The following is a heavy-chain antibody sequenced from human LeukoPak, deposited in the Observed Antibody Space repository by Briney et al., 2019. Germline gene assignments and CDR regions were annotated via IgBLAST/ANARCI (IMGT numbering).Heavy chain of an antibody. Sequence: ASVKVSCKASGYTFTSYDINWVRQATGQGLEWMGWINPNSGGTNYAQKFQGWVTMTRDTSISTAYMELSRLRSDDTAVYYCARSVVRGVYYFDYWGQGTLVTVSS. CDR3: ARSVVRGVYYFDY. J-gene: IGHJ4*02. V-gene: IGHV1-2*04. D-gene: IGHD3-10*01. CDR2: INPNSGGT. CDR1: GYTFTSYD.